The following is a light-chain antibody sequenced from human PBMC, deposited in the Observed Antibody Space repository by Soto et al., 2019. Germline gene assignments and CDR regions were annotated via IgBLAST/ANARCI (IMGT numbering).Light chain of an antibody. V-gene: IGLV2-23*01. J-gene: IGLJ1*01. Sequence: QSVLTQPASVSGSPGQSITISCTGTSSDVGSYNLVSWYQQHPGKAPKLMIYEGSKRPSGVSNLFSGSKSGNTASLTISGLQAEDEADYYCCSYAGSSTSPYVFGTGTKVTVL. CDR1: SSDVGSYNL. CDR3: CSYAGSSTSPYV. CDR2: EGS.